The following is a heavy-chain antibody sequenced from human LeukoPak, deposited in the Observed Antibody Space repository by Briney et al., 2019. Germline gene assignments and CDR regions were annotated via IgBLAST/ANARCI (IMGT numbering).Heavy chain of an antibody. CDR3: AKDEPDYDFWSGYYTRFVY. J-gene: IGHJ4*02. D-gene: IGHD3-3*01. CDR2: ISGSGGST. Sequence: GGSLRLSCAASGFTFSSYAMSWVRQAPGKGLEWVSAISGSGGSTYYADSVKGRFTTSRDNSKNTLYLQMNSLRAEDTAVYYCAKDEPDYDFWSGYYTRFVYWGQGTLVTVSS. V-gene: IGHV3-23*01. CDR1: GFTFSSYA.